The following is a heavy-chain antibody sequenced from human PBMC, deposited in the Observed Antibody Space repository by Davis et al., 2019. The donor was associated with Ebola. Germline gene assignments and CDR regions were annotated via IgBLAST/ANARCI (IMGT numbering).Heavy chain of an antibody. CDR1: GFTFSSYG. CDR3: AKGAPLDP. V-gene: IGHV3-30*18. Sequence: GESLKISCAASGFTFSSYGMHWFRQAPGKGLEWVSVISYDGSNKYYADSVKGRFTISRDNSKNTLYLQMNSLRAEDTAVYYCAKGAPLDPWGQGTLVTVSS. J-gene: IGHJ5*02. CDR2: ISYDGSNK.